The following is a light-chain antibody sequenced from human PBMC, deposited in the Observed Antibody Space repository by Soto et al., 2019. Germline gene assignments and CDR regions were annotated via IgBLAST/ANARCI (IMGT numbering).Light chain of an antibody. CDR2: DVS. CDR3: QQYNNWPFS. V-gene: IGKV3-15*01. CDR1: QGVTTN. J-gene: IGKJ5*01. Sequence: EIVMTQSPATLSVSPGERATLSCMAGQGVTTNFAWCQQKSGQSPRLLIYDVSIRATGVPARFSGTGSETDFTLTISGLQSEDSAVYFCQQYNNWPFSFGQGTRLEI.